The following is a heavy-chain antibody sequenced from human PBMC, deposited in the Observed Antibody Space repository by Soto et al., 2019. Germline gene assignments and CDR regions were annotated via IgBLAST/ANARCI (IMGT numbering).Heavy chain of an antibody. CDR3: ARAGYQLPKYYYYYYMDV. CDR2: ISSSGSTI. V-gene: IGHV3-11*01. J-gene: IGHJ6*03. D-gene: IGHD2-2*01. Sequence: PGGSLRLSCAASGFIFSLRGMIWARQAPGKGLEWVSYISSSGSTIYYADSVKGRFTISRDNAKNSLYLQMNSLRAEDTAVYYCARAGYQLPKYYYYYYMDVWGKGTTVTVSS. CDR1: GFIFSLRG.